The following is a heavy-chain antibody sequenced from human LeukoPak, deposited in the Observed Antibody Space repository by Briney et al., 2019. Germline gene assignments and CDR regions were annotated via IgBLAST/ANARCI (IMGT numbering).Heavy chain of an antibody. Sequence: GASVKVSCKASGGTFSSYAISWVRQAPGQGLEWMGGIIPIFGTANYAQKFQGRVTITADESTSTAYMELSSLRSEDTAVYYCARDRWPVTRIQYYYYMDVWGKGTTVTVSS. V-gene: IGHV1-69*13. J-gene: IGHJ6*03. CDR1: GGTFSSYA. CDR2: IIPIFGTA. D-gene: IGHD4-17*01. CDR3: ARDRWPVTRIQYYYYMDV.